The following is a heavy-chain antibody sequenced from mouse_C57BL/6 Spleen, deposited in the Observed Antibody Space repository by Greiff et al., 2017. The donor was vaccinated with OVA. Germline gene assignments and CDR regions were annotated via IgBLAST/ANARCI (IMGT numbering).Heavy chain of an antibody. D-gene: IGHD2-12*01. J-gene: IGHJ4*01. Sequence: EVKLQESGPGLVKPSQSLSLTCSVTGYSITSGYYWNWIRQFPGNKLEWMGYISYDGSNNYNPSLKNRISITRDTSKNQFFLKLNSVTTEDTATYYCARARYDEAMDYWGQGTSVTVSS. CDR2: ISYDGSN. CDR3: ARARYDEAMDY. CDR1: GYSITSGYY. V-gene: IGHV3-6*01.